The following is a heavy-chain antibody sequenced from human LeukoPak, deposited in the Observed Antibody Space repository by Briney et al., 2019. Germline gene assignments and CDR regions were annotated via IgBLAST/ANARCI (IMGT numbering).Heavy chain of an antibody. Sequence: SSVKVSCKASGGTFSSYAISWVRQAPGQGLEWMGRIIPIFGTANYAQKFQGRVTITTDESTSTAYMELSSLRSEDTAVYYCASAPRYSSSWYRVLTYFDYWGQGTLVTVSS. J-gene: IGHJ4*02. CDR2: IIPIFGTA. CDR3: ASAPRYSSSWYRVLTYFDY. CDR1: GGTFSSYA. D-gene: IGHD6-13*01. V-gene: IGHV1-69*05.